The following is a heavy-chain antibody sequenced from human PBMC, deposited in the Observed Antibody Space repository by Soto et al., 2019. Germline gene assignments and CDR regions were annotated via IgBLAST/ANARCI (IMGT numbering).Heavy chain of an antibody. CDR3: ARATRLAYCGGDCYPDGSDI. CDR1: GYTFTSYG. CDR2: LSAYNGNT. Sequence: ASVKVACKASGYTFTSYGIGWVRQAPGEGLEWMGWLSAYNGNTNYAQKLQGRVTMTTDTSTSTAYMELRSLRSDDTAVYYCARATRLAYCGGDCYPDGSDIWGQGTMCTVSS. V-gene: IGHV1-18*04. D-gene: IGHD2-21*02. J-gene: IGHJ3*02.